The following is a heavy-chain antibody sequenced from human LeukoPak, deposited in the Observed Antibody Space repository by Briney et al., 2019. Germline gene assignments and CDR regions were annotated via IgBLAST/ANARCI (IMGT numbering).Heavy chain of an antibody. J-gene: IGHJ5*02. D-gene: IGHD4-17*01. Sequence: PGGPLRLSCAASGFTFSSYWMSWVRQAPGKGLEWVANIKQDGSEKSYVDSVKGRFTISRDNAKNSLYLQMNSLRAEDTAVFYCARAAYDYGDYRNWFDPWGQGTLVTVSS. V-gene: IGHV3-7*01. CDR3: ARAAYDYGDYRNWFDP. CDR1: GFTFSSYW. CDR2: IKQDGSEK.